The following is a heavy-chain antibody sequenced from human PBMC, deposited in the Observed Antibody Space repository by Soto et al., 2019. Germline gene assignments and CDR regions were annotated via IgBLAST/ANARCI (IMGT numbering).Heavy chain of an antibody. CDR3: ARGHPYSSESGDY. V-gene: IGHV1-3*01. D-gene: IGHD6-25*01. CDR2: INAGNGNT. CDR1: GYTFTTYA. Sequence: QVQLVQSGAEVKKPGASVKVSCKASGYTFTTYAMHWVRQAPGQRLEWMGWINAGNGNTKYSQTFQGRVTITRDTSEWTTYMELSSLRSDDTAVYYCARGHPYSSESGDYWGQGTLVTVSS. J-gene: IGHJ4*02.